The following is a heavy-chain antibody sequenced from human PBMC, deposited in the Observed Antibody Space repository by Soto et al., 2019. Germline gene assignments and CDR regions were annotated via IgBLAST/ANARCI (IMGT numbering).Heavy chain of an antibody. CDR3: ARDSSYYGSGSYPLFDY. CDR1: GFTFSSYA. CDR2: ISYDGSNK. J-gene: IGHJ4*02. Sequence: QSGGSLRLSCAASGFTFSSYAMHWVRQAPGKGLEWVAVISYDGSNKYYADSVKGRFTISRDNSKNTLYLQMNSLRAEDTAVYYCARDSSYYGSGSYPLFDYWGQGTLVTVSS. V-gene: IGHV3-30-3*01. D-gene: IGHD3-10*01.